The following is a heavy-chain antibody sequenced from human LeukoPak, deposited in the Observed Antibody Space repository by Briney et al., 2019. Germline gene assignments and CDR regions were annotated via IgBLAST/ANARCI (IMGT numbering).Heavy chain of an antibody. CDR2: IYYSGST. J-gene: IGHJ4*02. CDR1: GGSISSSSYY. V-gene: IGHV4-39*01. CDR3: ARHGSGYSYGTVDY. D-gene: IGHD5-18*01. Sequence: PSETLSLTCTVSGGSISSSSYYWGWIRQPPGKGLEWIGSIYYSGSTYYNPSLKSRVTISVDTSKNQFSLKLSSVTAADTAVYYCARHGSGYSYGTVDYWGQGTLVTVSS.